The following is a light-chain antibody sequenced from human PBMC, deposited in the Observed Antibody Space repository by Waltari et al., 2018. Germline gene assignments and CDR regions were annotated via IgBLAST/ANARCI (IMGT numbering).Light chain of an antibody. Sequence: VLTQSPDTLSLSPGERATLSYRSSESLTKRYLAWYQQKPGQAPRLLIYGASSRAAGIPYRFSGSGSGTDFTLTISRLEPEDFAVYYCQQYTSSVMYTFGQGTKLEIK. V-gene: IGKV3-20*01. CDR1: ESLTKRY. CDR2: GAS. CDR3: QQYTSSVMYT. J-gene: IGKJ2*01.